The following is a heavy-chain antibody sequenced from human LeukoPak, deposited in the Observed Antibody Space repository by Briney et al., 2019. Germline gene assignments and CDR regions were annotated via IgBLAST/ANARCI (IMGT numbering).Heavy chain of an antibody. CDR3: ARDRTADGMDV. D-gene: IGHD4-17*01. Sequence: PSETLSLTCTVSGGSISSYYWSWIRQPPGKGLEWIGYIYCSGSTYYNPSLKSRVTISVDTSKNQFSLKLSSVTAADTAVYYCARDRTADGMDVWGQGTTVTVSS. J-gene: IGHJ6*02. V-gene: IGHV4-59*12. CDR2: IYCSGST. CDR1: GGSISSYY.